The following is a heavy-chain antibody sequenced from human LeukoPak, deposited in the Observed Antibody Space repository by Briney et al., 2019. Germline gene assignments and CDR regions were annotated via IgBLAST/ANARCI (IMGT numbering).Heavy chain of an antibody. CDR3: ARRTGFFDAFDI. CDR1: GYTFTGYY. CDR2: INPNSGGT. Sequence: ASVKVSCKASGYTFTGYYMHWVRQAPGQGLEWMGWINPNSGGTNYAQKFQGRVTMTRDTSISTAYMELSRLRSDDTAVYYCARRTGFFDAFDIWGQGTMVTVSS. V-gene: IGHV1-2*02. J-gene: IGHJ3*02. D-gene: IGHD7-27*01.